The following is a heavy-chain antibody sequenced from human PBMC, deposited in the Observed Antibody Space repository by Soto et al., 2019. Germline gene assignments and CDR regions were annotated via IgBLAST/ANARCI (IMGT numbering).Heavy chain of an antibody. CDR1: GFTFSSYG. Sequence: GGSLRLSCAASGFTFSSYGMHWVRQAPGKGLEWVAVIWYDGSNKYYADSVKGRFTISRDNSKNTLYLQMNSLRAEDTAVYYCARAGSEAVAGTDYYYYYMDVWGKGTTVTVS. D-gene: IGHD6-19*01. V-gene: IGHV3-33*01. CDR2: IWYDGSNK. J-gene: IGHJ6*03. CDR3: ARAGSEAVAGTDYYYYYMDV.